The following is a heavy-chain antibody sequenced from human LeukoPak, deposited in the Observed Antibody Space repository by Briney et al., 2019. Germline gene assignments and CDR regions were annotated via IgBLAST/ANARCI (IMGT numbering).Heavy chain of an antibody. Sequence: PGGSLRLSCAASGFSFSSYSMNWVRQAPGKGLEWVSSISSGSSYIYYADSVKGRFTISRDNANNSLYLQMNSLRAEDTAAYYCARETHTYYYDSSGYYDYWGQGTLVTVSS. CDR2: ISSGSSYI. J-gene: IGHJ4*02. V-gene: IGHV3-21*01. D-gene: IGHD3-22*01. CDR3: ARETHTYYYDSSGYYDY. CDR1: GFSFSSYS.